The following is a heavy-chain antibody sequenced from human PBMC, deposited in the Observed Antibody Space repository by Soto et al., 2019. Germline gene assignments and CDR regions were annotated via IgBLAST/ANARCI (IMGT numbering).Heavy chain of an antibody. CDR1: GFTVSSYV. V-gene: IGHV3-33*06. CDR3: VKVATIGDDAFDI. Sequence: PGGSLRLSCAASGFTVSSYVMLWVRQAPGKGLEWVAVICYDGSNKYYADSVKGRFTISRDNSKNTLYLQMNSLRAEDTAVYYCVKVATIGDDAFDIWGQGTMVTVSS. J-gene: IGHJ3*02. CDR2: ICYDGSNK. D-gene: IGHD5-12*01.